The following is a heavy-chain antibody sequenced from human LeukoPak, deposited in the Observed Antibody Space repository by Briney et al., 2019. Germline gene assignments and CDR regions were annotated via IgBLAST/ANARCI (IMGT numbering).Heavy chain of an antibody. CDR3: AREKYSSSWYLGGGYFDY. D-gene: IGHD6-13*01. CDR2: ISSNGGST. CDR1: GYFFPNAW. J-gene: IGHJ4*02. V-gene: IGHV3-64*01. Sequence: GGSLRLSCTISGYFFPNAWLNWVRQAPGRGLEYVSAISSNGGSTYYANSVKGRFTISRDNSKNTLYLQMGSLRAEDMAVYYCAREKYSSSWYLGGGYFDYWGQGTLVTVSS.